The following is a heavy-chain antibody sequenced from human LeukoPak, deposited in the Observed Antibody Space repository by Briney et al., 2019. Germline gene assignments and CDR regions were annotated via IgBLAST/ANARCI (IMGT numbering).Heavy chain of an antibody. D-gene: IGHD6-13*01. CDR2: IYYSGST. J-gene: IGHJ6*03. Sequence: SETLSLTCTVSGGSISSSSYYWGWIRQPPGKGLEWIGSIYYSGSTYYNPSLKSRVTIYVDTSKNQFSLKLSSVTAADTAVYYCARQRIAAPTYYMDVWGKGTTVTVSS. V-gene: IGHV4-39*01. CDR1: GGSISSSSYY. CDR3: ARQRIAAPTYYMDV.